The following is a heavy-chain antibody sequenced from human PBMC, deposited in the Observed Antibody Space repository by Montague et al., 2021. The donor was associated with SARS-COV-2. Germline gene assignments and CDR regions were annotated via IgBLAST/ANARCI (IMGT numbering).Heavy chain of an antibody. Sequence: SETLSLTCAAYGGSFSGYYWSWIRQPPGKGLEWIGEINHSGSTNYNPSLKSRVTISVDTSKNQFSLKLSSVTAADTAVYYCARERYSFSLTRGSTWFDPWGQVTLVTVSS. CDR1: GGSFSGYY. CDR2: INHSGST. J-gene: IGHJ5*02. CDR3: ARERYSFSLTRGSTWFDP. V-gene: IGHV4-34*01. D-gene: IGHD3-9*01.